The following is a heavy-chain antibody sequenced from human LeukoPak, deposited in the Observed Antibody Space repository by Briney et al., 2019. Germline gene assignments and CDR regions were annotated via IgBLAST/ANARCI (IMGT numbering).Heavy chain of an antibody. CDR1: GFTFGDSA. Sequence: PARSLRLSCTASGFTFGDSAMSWVRQAPGQGLEWVGFIGGKAYGGTTEYAASVKGRFTMSRDDSKSIAYLQMNSLKTDDTAVYYCTRGQIQLWIHNGMDVWGQGTTVTVSS. D-gene: IGHD5-18*01. J-gene: IGHJ6*02. CDR2: IGGKAYGGTT. CDR3: TRGQIQLWIHNGMDV. V-gene: IGHV3-49*04.